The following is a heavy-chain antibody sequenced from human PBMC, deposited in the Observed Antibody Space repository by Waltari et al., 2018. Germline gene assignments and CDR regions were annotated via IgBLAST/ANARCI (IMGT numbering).Heavy chain of an antibody. J-gene: IGHJ5*02. D-gene: IGHD6-6*01. Sequence: QVQLVQYGAEVKKTGASVKVSCKASGDTFTSYGISWVRQAPGQGLELRGWISAYNGNTNYAQKLQGRVTMTTDTSTSTAYMELRSLRSDDTAVYYCARKALYSTSNWFDPWGQGTLVTVSS. CDR1: GDTFTSYG. V-gene: IGHV1-18*01. CDR3: ARKALYSTSNWFDP. CDR2: ISAYNGNT.